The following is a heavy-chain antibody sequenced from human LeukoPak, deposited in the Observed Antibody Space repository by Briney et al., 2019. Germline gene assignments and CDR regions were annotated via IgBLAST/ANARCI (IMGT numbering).Heavy chain of an antibody. CDR1: GFTFSTYS. J-gene: IGHJ6*01. V-gene: IGHV3-33*08. CDR3: AREVAPLYFHYGMDV. Sequence: GGSLRLSCAASGFTFSTYSMNWVRQAPGKGLEWVAVTWYDGRNNYYAASVKGRFTISRDDSKTTVYLLMNSLRAEDTAVYYCAREVAPLYFHYGMDVWGEGTTVTVSS. D-gene: IGHD2-21*01. CDR2: TWYDGRNN.